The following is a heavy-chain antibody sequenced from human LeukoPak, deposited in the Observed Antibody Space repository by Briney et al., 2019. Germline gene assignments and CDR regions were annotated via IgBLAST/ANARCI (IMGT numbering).Heavy chain of an antibody. Sequence: GGSLRLSCAASGFTFSDDYIDWVRQAPGKGVEGVCRTRNKTKGYTTDYGASVKGRFTISRDGSTNSLYLQMNRLKTEDTAVYFCARAAPHDYWGQGPLVTVSS. CDR1: GFTFSDDY. J-gene: IGHJ4*02. CDR2: TRNKTKGYTT. D-gene: IGHD6-25*01. V-gene: IGHV3-72*01. CDR3: ARAAPHDY.